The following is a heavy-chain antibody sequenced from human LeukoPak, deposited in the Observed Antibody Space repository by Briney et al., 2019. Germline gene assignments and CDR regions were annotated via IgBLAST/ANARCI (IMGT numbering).Heavy chain of an antibody. CDR2: IWDDGSLK. D-gene: IGHD3-16*01. J-gene: IGHJ3*02. Sequence: GGSLRLSCVASGFTFSFYGMHRVRQAPGKGLEWVAVIWDDGSLKYYSDSVKGRFIISRDNSKKMLYLQMNSLRAEDTALYFCARANQYDGTGHPHASDIWGQGTVVYVSS. CDR3: ARANQYDGTGHPHASDI. CDR1: GFTFSFYG. V-gene: IGHV3-33*01.